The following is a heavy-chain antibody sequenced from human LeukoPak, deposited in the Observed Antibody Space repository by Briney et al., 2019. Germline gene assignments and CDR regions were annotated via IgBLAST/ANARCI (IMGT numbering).Heavy chain of an antibody. J-gene: IGHJ4*02. V-gene: IGHV4-34*01. Sequence: PSETLSLTCAVYGESFSGYYWSWIRQPPGKGLEWIGEINHSGSTNYNPSLKSRVTISVDTSKNQFSLKLSSVTAADTAVYYCARDRDSSFDYWGQGTLVTVSS. CDR3: ARDRDSSFDY. CDR2: INHSGST. CDR1: GESFSGYY. D-gene: IGHD6-13*01.